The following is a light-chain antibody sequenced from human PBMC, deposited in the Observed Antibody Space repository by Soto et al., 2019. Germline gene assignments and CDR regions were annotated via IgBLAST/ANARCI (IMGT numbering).Light chain of an antibody. CDR2: EIS. V-gene: IGKV2-24*01. Sequence: DIVMTQTPLSSTVTLGQPASISCRSSQSLVHSDGNTYLSWLHQRPGQPPRLLIYEISKRFSGVPDRFSGSGAGTDFKLKISKVEPEDVGVYYCMQTTQSWAFGQVTKVEIE. CDR3: MQTTQSWA. J-gene: IGKJ1*01. CDR1: QSLVHSDGNTY.